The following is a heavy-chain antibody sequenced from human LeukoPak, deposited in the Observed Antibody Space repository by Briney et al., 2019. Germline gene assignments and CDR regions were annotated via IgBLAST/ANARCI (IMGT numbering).Heavy chain of an antibody. V-gene: IGHV1-8*01. CDR1: GYTFTSYD. CDR2: MNPNSGNT. Sequence: ASVKVSCKASGYTFTSYDINWVRQATGQGLEWMGWMNPNSGNTGYAQKFQGRVTTTRNTSISTAYMELSSLRSEDTAVYYCASFLDYYGSGSYHFDYWGQGTLVTVSS. D-gene: IGHD3-10*01. CDR3: ASFLDYYGSGSYHFDY. J-gene: IGHJ4*02.